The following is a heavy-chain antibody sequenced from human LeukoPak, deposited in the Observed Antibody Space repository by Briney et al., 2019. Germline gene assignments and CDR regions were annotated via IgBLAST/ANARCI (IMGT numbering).Heavy chain of an antibody. Sequence: ASVTVSCKASGYTFTSYDINWVRQATGQGLEWMGWMNPNSGNTGYAQKFQGRVTMTRNTSISTAYMELSSLRSEDTAVYYCARGTSEYCSGGSCYGVDYWGQGTLVTVSS. D-gene: IGHD2-15*01. CDR3: ARGTSEYCSGGSCYGVDY. J-gene: IGHJ4*02. V-gene: IGHV1-8*01. CDR1: GYTFTSYD. CDR2: MNPNSGNT.